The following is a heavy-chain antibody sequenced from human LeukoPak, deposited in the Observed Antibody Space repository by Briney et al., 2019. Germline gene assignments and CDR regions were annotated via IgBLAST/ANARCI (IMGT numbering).Heavy chain of an antibody. V-gene: IGHV3-23*01. J-gene: IGHJ3*01. D-gene: IGHD4-17*01. Sequence: PGGSLRLSCAASGFTFSIYAMHWVRQAPGKGLEWVSTIRTGGGATTYEDSVKGRFTISRDNSKSTLYLQMYNLRAEDTATYYCTRDPNGDYVGAFDFWGRGTLITVSS. CDR1: GFTFSIYA. CDR2: IRTGGGAT. CDR3: TRDPNGDYVGAFDF.